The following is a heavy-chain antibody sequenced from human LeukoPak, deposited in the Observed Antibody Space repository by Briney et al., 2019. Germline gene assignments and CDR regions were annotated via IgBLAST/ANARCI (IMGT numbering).Heavy chain of an antibody. CDR3: ARLSSSWPWYFDL. CDR2: IYHSGST. J-gene: IGHJ2*01. V-gene: IGHV4-30-2*01. CDR1: GGSISSGGYS. D-gene: IGHD6-13*01. Sequence: PSQTLSLTCAVSGGSISSGGYSWSWIRQPPGKGLEWIGYIYHSGSTYYNPSLKSRVTISVDRSKNQFSLKLSSVTAADTAAYYCARLSSSWPWYFDLWGRGTLVTVSS.